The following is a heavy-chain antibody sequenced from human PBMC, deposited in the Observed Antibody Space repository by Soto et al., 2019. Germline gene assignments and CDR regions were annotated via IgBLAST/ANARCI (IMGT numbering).Heavy chain of an antibody. D-gene: IGHD3-22*01. CDR3: ASKGAYDSSGYYYGGPADAFDI. CDR2: IYYSGST. V-gene: IGHV4-31*03. Sequence: SETLSLTCTVSGGYISSGCYYWSWIRQHPGKGLEWIGYIYYSGSTYYNPSLKSRVTISVDTSKNQFSLKLSSVTAADTAVYYCASKGAYDSSGYYYGGPADAFDIWGQGTMVTVS. J-gene: IGHJ3*02. CDR1: GGYISSGCYY.